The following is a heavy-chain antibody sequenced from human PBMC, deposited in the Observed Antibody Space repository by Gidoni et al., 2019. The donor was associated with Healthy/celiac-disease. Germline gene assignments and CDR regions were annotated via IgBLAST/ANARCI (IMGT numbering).Heavy chain of an antibody. CDR3: ARDYDGVVGAYWYFDL. CDR2: ISSSSSSI. CDR1: GFTFSSYS. D-gene: IGHD2-15*01. Sequence: EVQLVESGGGLVTPGGSLRLSWAASGFTFSSYSINWVRQAPGPGLEWVSSISSSSSSIYYADSVKGRFTISRDNAKNSLYLQMNSLRAEDTAVYYCARDYDGVVGAYWYFDLWGRGTLVTVSS. J-gene: IGHJ2*01. V-gene: IGHV3-21*01.